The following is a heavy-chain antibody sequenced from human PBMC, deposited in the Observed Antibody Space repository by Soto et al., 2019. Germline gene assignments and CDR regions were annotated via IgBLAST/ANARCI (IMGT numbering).Heavy chain of an antibody. Sequence: ASVKVSCKASGYTFTDHYIHWVRQAPGQGLEWLGWVTPYTGGSHFAQKFKGRVTLTRDTSINTAYLELTSLTSDDTAVYYCARQADSFDSRGQGALVTVSS. CDR3: ARQADSFDS. J-gene: IGHJ4*02. CDR1: GYTFTDHY. CDR2: VTPYTGGS. V-gene: IGHV1-2*02.